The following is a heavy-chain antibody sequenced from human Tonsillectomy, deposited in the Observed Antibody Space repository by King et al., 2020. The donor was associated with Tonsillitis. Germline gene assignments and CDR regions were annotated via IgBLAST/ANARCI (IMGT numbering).Heavy chain of an antibody. Sequence: QLVQSGGGLVKPGGSLRLSCAASGFTFDSYTMNWVRQAPGKGLEWVSSIIGSSTYIFYADSLKGRFTMSRDNAKNSLYLQMNSLRAEDTAVYYCARDPQVTTYFDYWGQGTLVTVSS. CDR3: ARDPQVTTYFDY. CDR1: GFTFDSYT. J-gene: IGHJ4*02. CDR2: IIGSSTYI. V-gene: IGHV3-21*01. D-gene: IGHD4-11*01.